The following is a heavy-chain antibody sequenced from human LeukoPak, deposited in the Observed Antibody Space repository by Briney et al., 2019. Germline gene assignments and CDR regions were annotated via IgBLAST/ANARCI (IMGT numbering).Heavy chain of an antibody. CDR1: GFTFSSYS. J-gene: IGHJ6*03. V-gene: IGHV3-21*01. CDR2: ISSSSSYI. Sequence: GGSLRLSCAASGFTFSSYSMNWVRQAPGKGLEWVSSISSSSSYIYYADSVKGRFPISRDNAKNSLYLQMNSLRAEDTAVYYCARDYCSSTSCYEPYYYYMDVWGKGTTVTVSS. CDR3: ARDYCSSTSCYEPYYYYMDV. D-gene: IGHD2-2*01.